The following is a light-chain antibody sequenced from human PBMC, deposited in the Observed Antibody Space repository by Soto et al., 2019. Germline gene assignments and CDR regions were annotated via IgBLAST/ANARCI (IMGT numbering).Light chain of an antibody. V-gene: IGKV3-20*01. CDR1: QYVNIY. CDR3: QQYDSSPKT. J-gene: IGKJ1*01. CDR2: GTS. Sequence: EIVLTQSQATVSLSPGERVTLSARASQYVNIYFAWYQQKPGQAPRLLIYGTSNRATGIPDRFSGSGSGTDFTLTIIRLEREDFAVYYCQQYDSSPKTFGQGTKVDIK.